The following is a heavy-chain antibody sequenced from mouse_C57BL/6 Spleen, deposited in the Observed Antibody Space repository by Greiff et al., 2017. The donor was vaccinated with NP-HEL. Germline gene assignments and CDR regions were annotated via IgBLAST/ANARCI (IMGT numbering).Heavy chain of an antibody. CDR1: GYTFTSYW. D-gene: IGHD1-1*01. V-gene: IGHV1-59*01. CDR3: ARGYYGSSYAFDY. Sequence: QVQLKQPGAELVRPGTSVKLSCKASGYTFTSYWMHWVKQRPGQGLEWIGVIDPSDSYTNYNQKFKGKATLTVDTSSSTAYMQLSSLTSEDSAVYYCARGYYGSSYAFDYWGQGTTLTVSS. J-gene: IGHJ2*01. CDR2: IDPSDSYT.